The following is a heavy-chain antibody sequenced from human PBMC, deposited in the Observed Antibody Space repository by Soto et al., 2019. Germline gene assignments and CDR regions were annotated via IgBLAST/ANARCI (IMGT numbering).Heavy chain of an antibody. V-gene: IGHV3-74*01. D-gene: IGHD3-22*01. CDR3: ARFGTSYDTSGFLY. CDR1: GFTFGSHW. CDR2: ISSGGTTT. J-gene: IGHJ4*02. Sequence: TGGSLRLSCAASGFTFGSHWMHWVRQAPGKGLVYVSRISSGGTTTNYAESVKGRFTISRGNARNTLYLQMNSLRVEDTAVYYCARFGTSYDTSGFLYWGQGTPVTVSS.